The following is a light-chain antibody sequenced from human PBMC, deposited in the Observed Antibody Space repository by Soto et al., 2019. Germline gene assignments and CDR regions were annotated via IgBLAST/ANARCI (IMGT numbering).Light chain of an antibody. J-gene: IGLJ1*01. CDR3: SSYTTSSTYV. CDR2: EVS. V-gene: IGLV2-14*01. CDR1: SSDVGRYNY. Sequence: QSALTQPASVSGSPGQSITISCTGTSSDVGRYNYVSWYQHHPGKAPKLMISEVSNRPSGISNRFSGSKSGNTASLTISGLQAEDEADYYCSSYTTSSTYVFGTGNKVTVL.